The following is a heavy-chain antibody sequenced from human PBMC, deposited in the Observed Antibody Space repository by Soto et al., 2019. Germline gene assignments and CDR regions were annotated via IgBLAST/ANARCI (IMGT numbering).Heavy chain of an antibody. D-gene: IGHD2-15*01. Sequence: XGSLRLSCAASGFTFSSYSMNWVRQAAGKGLEWVSSISSSSSYIYYADSVKGRFTISRDNAKNSLYLQMNSLRAEDTAVYYCARDRPPWGVVVVAATHYYYGMDVWGQGTTVTVSS. J-gene: IGHJ6*02. CDR2: ISSSSSYI. V-gene: IGHV3-21*01. CDR1: GFTFSSYS. CDR3: ARDRPPWGVVVVAATHYYYGMDV.